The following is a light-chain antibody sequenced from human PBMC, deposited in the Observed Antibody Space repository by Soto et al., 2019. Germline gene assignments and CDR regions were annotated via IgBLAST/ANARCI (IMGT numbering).Light chain of an antibody. J-gene: IGKJ1*01. CDR2: GAS. V-gene: IGKV3-20*01. CDR3: QQYGSSVWT. Sequence: EIALTQSPATLSLSPGERATLSCRASQSVSSYLAWYQQKPGQAPRLLIYGASSRATGIPDRFSGSGSGTDFTLTISRLEPEDFAVYYCQQYGSSVWTFGQGSKVDIK. CDR1: QSVSSY.